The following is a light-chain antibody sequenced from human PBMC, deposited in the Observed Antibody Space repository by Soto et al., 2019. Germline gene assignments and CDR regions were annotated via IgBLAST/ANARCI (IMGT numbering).Light chain of an antibody. CDR3: QQYDNWPLT. J-gene: IGKJ4*01. Sequence: AIQVTQSPSSLSASVGDRVTITCRTSQGIRSALGWYQQKPGKVPKLLIYAASTLQSGVPSRFSGSGSGRDFTLTISSLQSEDFAVYYCQQYDNWPLTFGGGGKADIK. CDR1: QGIRSA. V-gene: IGKV1-6*01. CDR2: AAS.